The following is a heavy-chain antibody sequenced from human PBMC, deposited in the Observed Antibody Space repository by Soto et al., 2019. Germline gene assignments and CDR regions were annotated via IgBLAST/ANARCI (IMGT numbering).Heavy chain of an antibody. J-gene: IGHJ6*03. V-gene: IGHV4-59*01. CDR1: GGSISSYY. D-gene: IGHD2-2*01. CDR2: IYYSGGT. Sequence: QVQLQESGPGLVKSSETLSLTCTVSGGSISSYYWSWIRQPPGKGLEWIGYIYYSGGTNINPSLKNRVTISVDTSKNQFSLKLSSVTATDTAVYYCARDSLDVFREAHCSSTSCYRYYYYIDVWGKGTTVTVSS. CDR3: ARDSLDVFREAHCSSTSCYRYYYYIDV.